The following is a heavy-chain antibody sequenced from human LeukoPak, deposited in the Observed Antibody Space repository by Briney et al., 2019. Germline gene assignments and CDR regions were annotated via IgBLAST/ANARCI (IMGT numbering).Heavy chain of an antibody. CDR1: GYTFTSYD. D-gene: IGHD6-6*01. J-gene: IGHJ5*02. V-gene: IGHV1-8*01. CDR3: ARGPRIAAQDNWFDP. Sequence: GASVKVSCKASGYTFTSYDINWVRQAPGQGLEWMGWMNPNSGNTGYAQKFQGRVTMTRNTSISTAYMELSSLRSEDTAVYYCARGPRIAAQDNWFDPWGQGTLVTVSS. CDR2: MNPNSGNT.